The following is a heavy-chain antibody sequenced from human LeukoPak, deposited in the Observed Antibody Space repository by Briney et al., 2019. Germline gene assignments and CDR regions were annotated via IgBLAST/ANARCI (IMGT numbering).Heavy chain of an antibody. CDR1: GYTFTSYG. CDR2: ISAYNGNT. Sequence: ASVKVSCKASGYTFTSYGISWVRQAPGHGLEWMGWISAYNGNTNYAQKLQGRVTMTTDTSTSTAYMELRSLRSDDTAVYYCARAAWGYSGYDSDYWGQGTLVTVSS. V-gene: IGHV1-18*04. J-gene: IGHJ4*02. D-gene: IGHD5-12*01. CDR3: ARAAWGYSGYDSDY.